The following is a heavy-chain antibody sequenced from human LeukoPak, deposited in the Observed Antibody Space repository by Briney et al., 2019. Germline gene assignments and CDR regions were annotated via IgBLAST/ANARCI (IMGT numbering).Heavy chain of an antibody. V-gene: IGHV3-23*01. Sequence: GGSLRLSCAASGFTFSSYAMSWVRQAPGKGLEWVSAISGSGGSTYYADSVKGRFTVSRDNSKNTLYLQMNSLRAEDTAVYYCAKDSSGWQRVHWGQGTLVTVSS. D-gene: IGHD6-19*01. CDR2: ISGSGGST. CDR3: AKDSSGWQRVH. CDR1: GFTFSSYA. J-gene: IGHJ4*02.